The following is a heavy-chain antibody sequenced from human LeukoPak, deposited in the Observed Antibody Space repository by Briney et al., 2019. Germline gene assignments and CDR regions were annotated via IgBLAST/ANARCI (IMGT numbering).Heavy chain of an antibody. J-gene: IGHJ3*02. CDR2: IIPIFGTA. Sequence: SVKVSCKASGGTFSSYAISWVRQAPGQGLEWMGGIIPIFGTANYAQKFQGRVTITADKSTGTAYMELSSLRSEDTAVYYCAGGSGSYSDAFDIWGQGTMVTVSS. V-gene: IGHV1-69*06. CDR3: AGGSGSYSDAFDI. D-gene: IGHD3-10*01. CDR1: GGTFSSYA.